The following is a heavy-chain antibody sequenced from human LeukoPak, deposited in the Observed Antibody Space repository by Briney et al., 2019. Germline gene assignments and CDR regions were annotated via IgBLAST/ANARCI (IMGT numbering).Heavy chain of an antibody. CDR1: GYTFNGYY. V-gene: IGHV1-2*02. CDR2: INPNSGGK. Sequence: GASVKVSCKASGYTFNGYYLHWVRQAPGQGLEWMGWINPNSGGKNYAQKFQGRVTMTRDTSISTAYMELSRLRSDDTAVYYCARWMTTVITPDYWGQGTLVTVSS. D-gene: IGHD4-11*01. CDR3: ARWMTTVITPDY. J-gene: IGHJ4*02.